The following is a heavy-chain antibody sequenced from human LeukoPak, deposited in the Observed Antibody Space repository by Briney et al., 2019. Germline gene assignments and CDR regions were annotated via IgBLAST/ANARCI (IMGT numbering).Heavy chain of an antibody. CDR1: GGSISSSSYY. D-gene: IGHD3-22*01. V-gene: IGHV4-39*01. J-gene: IGHJ4*02. CDR2: IYYSGST. Sequence: PSETLSLTCTVSGGSISSSSYYWGWIRQPPGKGLEWIGSIYYSGSTYYNPSLKSRVTISVDTSKNQFSLKLRSVAAADTAVYYCARLGGYDSSGYFYYFDYWGQGTLVTVSS. CDR3: ARLGGYDSSGYFYYFDY.